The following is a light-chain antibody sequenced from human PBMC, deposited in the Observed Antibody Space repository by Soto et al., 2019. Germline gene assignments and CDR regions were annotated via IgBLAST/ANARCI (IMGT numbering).Light chain of an antibody. V-gene: IGLV4-60*03. CDR1: SGHSSYI. CDR2: LEGSGSY. J-gene: IGLJ3*02. CDR3: ETWDSNTRV. Sequence: QLVLTQSSSASASLGSSVKLTCTLSSGHSSYIIAWHQQQPGKAPRYLMKLEGSGSYNKGSGVPGRFSGSSSGGDRYLTISNLQSEDEADYYCETWDSNTRVFGGGTKLTVL.